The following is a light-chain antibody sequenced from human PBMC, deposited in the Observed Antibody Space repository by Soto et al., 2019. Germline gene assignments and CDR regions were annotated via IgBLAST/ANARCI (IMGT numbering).Light chain of an antibody. CDR1: TGSVTSGHL. J-gene: IGLJ2*01. V-gene: IGLV7-46*01. Sequence: QSVVTQEPSLTVSPGGTVTLTCGSSTGSVTSGHLPCWFQQRPGQAPRTLIYDTNSRHSWTPARFSGSLLGASAALTLSGAQPEDEADYYCLVYYRGGRSAFGGGTKVTVL. CDR2: DTN. CDR3: LVYYRGGRSA.